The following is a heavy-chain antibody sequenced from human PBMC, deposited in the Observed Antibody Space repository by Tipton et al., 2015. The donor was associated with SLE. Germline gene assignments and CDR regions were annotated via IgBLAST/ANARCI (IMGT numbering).Heavy chain of an antibody. Sequence: TLSLTCAVYGGSFSGYYWSWIRQPPGKGLEWIGSIYYSGSTYYNPSLKSRVTISVDTSKNQFSLKLSSVTAADTAVYYCASLVGAMDAFDIWGQGTMVTVSS. CDR1: GGSFSGYY. D-gene: IGHD1-26*01. J-gene: IGHJ3*02. CDR3: ASLVGAMDAFDI. CDR2: IYYSGST. V-gene: IGHV4-34*01.